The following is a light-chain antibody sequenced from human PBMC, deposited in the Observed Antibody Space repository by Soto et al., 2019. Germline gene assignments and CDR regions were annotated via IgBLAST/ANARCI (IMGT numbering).Light chain of an antibody. CDR1: HSVSSSY. J-gene: IGKJ1*01. CDR3: QQYDGSPRT. Sequence: VLTQSPTILALSPGARATLSCRASHSVSSSYLAWYQQKPGQAPRLLIYDASNRATGIPDRFSGSGSGTDFTLTITRLEPEDFAVYHCQQYDGSPRTFGQGTKVDIK. V-gene: IGKV3-20*01. CDR2: DAS.